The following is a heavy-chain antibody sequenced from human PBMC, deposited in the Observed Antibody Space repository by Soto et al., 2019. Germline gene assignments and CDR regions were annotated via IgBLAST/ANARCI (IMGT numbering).Heavy chain of an antibody. V-gene: IGHV3-48*02. CDR2: ISTDLRAL. J-gene: IGHJ6*02. D-gene: IGHD1-26*01. CDR3: TRDGRRGYDMDV. Sequence: PVGSLRLSCAASGFTISTYHLNWVRQAPGKGLEWVSYISTDLRALYYADSVRGRFTISRDNAKNSLYLQMTSLRDEDTGVYYCTRDGRRGYDMDVWGQGTTVTVSS. CDR1: GFTISTYH.